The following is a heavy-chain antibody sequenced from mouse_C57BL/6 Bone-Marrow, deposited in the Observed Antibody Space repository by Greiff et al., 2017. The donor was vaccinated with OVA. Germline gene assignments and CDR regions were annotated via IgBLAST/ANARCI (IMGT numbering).Heavy chain of an antibody. Sequence: VQLQQPGAELVLPGASVKLSCKASGYTFTSYWMHWVKQRPGQGLEWIGEIDPSDSYTNYNQKFKGQSTLTVDKSASTAYMQLSSLTSEDSAVYYCATYYFDYWGQGTTLTVSS. J-gene: IGHJ2*01. CDR1: GYTFTSYW. CDR2: IDPSDSYT. CDR3: ATYYFDY. V-gene: IGHV1-69*01.